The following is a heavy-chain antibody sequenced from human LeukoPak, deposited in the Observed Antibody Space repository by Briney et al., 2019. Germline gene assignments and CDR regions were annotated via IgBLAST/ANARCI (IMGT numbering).Heavy chain of an antibody. CDR2: ISSGRSYI. Sequence: GGSLRLSCAASGVTFSRYSMNWVGQAPGKGLEWVSSISSGRSYIYYADSVKDRLTISRENTKKTLYLQMSSLRAEDTSVYFCARERNYYDTSGRYYSNTDLQYWGQGTLVTVAS. CDR3: ARERNYYDTSGRYYSNTDLQY. V-gene: IGHV3-21*04. J-gene: IGHJ4*02. D-gene: IGHD3-22*01. CDR1: GVTFSRYS.